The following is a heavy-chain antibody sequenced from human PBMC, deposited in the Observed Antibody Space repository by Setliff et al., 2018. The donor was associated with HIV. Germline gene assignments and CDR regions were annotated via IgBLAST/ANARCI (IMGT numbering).Heavy chain of an antibody. V-gene: IGHV4-39*01. CDR1: GASMRGTNYY. CDR3: ARPSLGIGGGSKFDS. J-gene: IGHJ4*02. Sequence: SETLSLTCTVSGASMRGTNYYWGWVRQPPGKGLEWIGNFHFSGSTYYNPSLKSRVTISVDPSQTQFSLRLISVTAADAAIYYCARPSLGIGGGSKFDSWGQGIRVTVSS. CDR2: FHFSGST. D-gene: IGHD3-3*01.